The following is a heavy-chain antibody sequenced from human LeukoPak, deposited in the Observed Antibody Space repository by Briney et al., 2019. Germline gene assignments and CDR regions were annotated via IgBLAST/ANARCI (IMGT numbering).Heavy chain of an antibody. Sequence: PSETLPLTCTVSGGSISSSSYYWGWIRQPPGKGLEWIGSIYYSGSTYYNPSLKSRVIISVDTSRNQFSLKLSSVTAADTAVYYCAKVGRYSGSPRPYRYWYFDLWGRGTLVTVSS. CDR1: GGSISSSSYY. D-gene: IGHD1-26*01. CDR2: IYYSGST. J-gene: IGHJ2*01. V-gene: IGHV4-39*01. CDR3: AKVGRYSGSPRPYRYWYFDL.